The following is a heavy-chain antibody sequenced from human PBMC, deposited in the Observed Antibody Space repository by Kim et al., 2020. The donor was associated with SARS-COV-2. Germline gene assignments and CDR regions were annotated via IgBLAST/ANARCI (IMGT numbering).Heavy chain of an antibody. J-gene: IGHJ1*01. Sequence: GGSLRLSCVVSGFTVSSNYMSWVRQAPGKGLEWVSTIYSGGSTNYADSVKGRFTISRENSRNTLYLQMNSLSAEDTATYYCPRGYGIIQDWGQGTLLTVSS. V-gene: IGHV3-53*01. CDR2: IYSGGST. CDR1: GFTVSSNY. CDR3: PRGYGIIQD. D-gene: IGHD4-17*01.